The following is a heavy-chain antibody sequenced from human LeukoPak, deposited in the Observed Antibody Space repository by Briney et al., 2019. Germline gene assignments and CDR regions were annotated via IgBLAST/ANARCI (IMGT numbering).Heavy chain of an antibody. CDR1: GGSFSGYY. J-gene: IGHJ4*02. D-gene: IGHD4-17*01. V-gene: IGHV4-34*01. Sequence: SETLSLTCAVYGGSFSGYYWSWIRQPPGKGLEWVGEINNSGSTNYNPSLKGGVTISVDTSKNQFSLKLSSLTAAATAVYSCAREGARSSGDYGGYWGQGTLVTVSS. CDR2: INNSGST. CDR3: AREGARSSGDYGGY.